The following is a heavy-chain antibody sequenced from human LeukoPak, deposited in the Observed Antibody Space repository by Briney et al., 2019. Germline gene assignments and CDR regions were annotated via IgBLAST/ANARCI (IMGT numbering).Heavy chain of an antibody. CDR2: ISDYNGKT. CDR3: ARVSRTYYFDY. CDR1: GYTFSIYA. J-gene: IGHJ4*02. Sequence: ASVKVSCKASGYTFSIYAISWGRPAPGQGLEWIGWISDYNGKTNCEQKLQGRVTMTTDTTTSTAYMELRSLRTDDTDVYYCARVSRTYYFDYWGQGTLVTVSS. V-gene: IGHV1-18*01. D-gene: IGHD1-14*01.